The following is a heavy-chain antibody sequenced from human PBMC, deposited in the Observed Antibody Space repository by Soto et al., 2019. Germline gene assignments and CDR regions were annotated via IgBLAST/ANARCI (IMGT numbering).Heavy chain of an antibody. CDR1: AGTFPHYG. V-gene: IGHV1-69*13. Sequence: SVKVSCKASAGTFPHYGLSWVRQAPGQGLEWMGGIIPVLGTTTYAQKFQGRVSISADESTSTAYIELSSLNSEDTAVYYCACNWGNSLRNWLAPWGQGTLVTVSS. D-gene: IGHD7-27*01. CDR2: IIPVLGTT. CDR3: ACNWGNSLRNWLAP. J-gene: IGHJ5*02.